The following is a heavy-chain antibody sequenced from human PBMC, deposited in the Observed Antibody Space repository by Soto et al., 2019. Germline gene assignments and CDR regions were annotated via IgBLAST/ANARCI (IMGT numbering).Heavy chain of an antibody. D-gene: IGHD6-19*01. V-gene: IGHV4-59*01. CDR1: RVTISGYD. CDR2: IYYSGST. CDR3: ARDMAVAGSSSNWFDP. J-gene: IGHJ5*02. Sequence: SETLDLTRTVSRVTISGYDWHWIRQPPGKGLEWIGYIYYSGSTNYNPSLKSRVTISVDTSKNQFSLKLSSVTAADTAVYYCARDMAVAGSSSNWFDPWGQGTLVTVSS.